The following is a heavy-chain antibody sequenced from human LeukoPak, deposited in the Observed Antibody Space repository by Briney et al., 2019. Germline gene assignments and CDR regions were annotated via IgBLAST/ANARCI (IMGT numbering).Heavy chain of an antibody. CDR1: GFTFTSSA. Sequence: GASVKVSCKASGFTFTSSAVQWVRQARGRRLEWIGWIVVGSGNTNYAQKFQERVTITRDMSTSTAYMELSSLRSEDTAVYYCARDNGVVRGVIHPNDAFDIWGQGTMVTVSS. J-gene: IGHJ3*02. CDR3: ARDNGVVRGVIHPNDAFDI. D-gene: IGHD3-10*01. V-gene: IGHV1-58*01. CDR2: IVVGSGNT.